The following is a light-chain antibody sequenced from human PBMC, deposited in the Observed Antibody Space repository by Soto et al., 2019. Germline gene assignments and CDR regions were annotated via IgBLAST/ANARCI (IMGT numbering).Light chain of an antibody. CDR3: CSYAGSYTWV. V-gene: IGLV2-11*01. Sequence: QSALTQPRSVSGSPGQSVTISCTGTSSDVGGYNYVSWYQQHPGKAPKFMIYDVSKRPSGVPDRFSGSKSGNTASLTISGLQAEDDADSYCCSYAGSYTWVFGTGTKLTVL. CDR2: DVS. CDR1: SSDVGGYNY. J-gene: IGLJ1*01.